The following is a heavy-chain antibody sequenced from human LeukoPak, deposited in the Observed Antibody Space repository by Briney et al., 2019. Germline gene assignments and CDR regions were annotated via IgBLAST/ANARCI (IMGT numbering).Heavy chain of an antibody. V-gene: IGHV3-73*01. J-gene: IGHJ4*02. CDR3: ARQSGAAIPFVY. CDR2: IKSKGNSHAT. Sequence: PGGPLRLSCEASGFTFSGSAMHWVRQASGKGLEWLGHIKSKGNSHATAYAASLKGRFTISRDDSKNTAYLQSNNLETEDTAMYYCARQSGAAIPFVYWGQGTLVTVSS. D-gene: IGHD2-2*02. CDR1: GFTFSGSA.